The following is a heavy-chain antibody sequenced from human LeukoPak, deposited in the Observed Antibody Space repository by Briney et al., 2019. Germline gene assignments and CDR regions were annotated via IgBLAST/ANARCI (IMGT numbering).Heavy chain of an antibody. D-gene: IGHD3-22*01. V-gene: IGHV1-8*03. J-gene: IGHJ6*03. CDR1: GYTFTNYD. Sequence: ASVKVSCKASGYTFTNYDINWVRQATGQGLEWMGWMDPNSGNTAYAQNFQGRVTITRNTSISTAYMELSSLRSGDTAVYYCARGRSSGYYDQAPVGCYYYYMDVWDKGTTVTVSS. CDR2: MDPNSGNT. CDR3: ARGRSSGYYDQAPVGCYYYYMDV.